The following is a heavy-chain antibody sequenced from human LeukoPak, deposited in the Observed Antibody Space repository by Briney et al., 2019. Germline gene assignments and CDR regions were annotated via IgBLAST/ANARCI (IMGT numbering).Heavy chain of an antibody. Sequence: ASVKVSCKASGYTFTSYYMHWVRQAPGQGLEWMGIINPSGGSTSYAQKFQGRVTMTRDTSTSTVYMELSSLRSEDTAVYYCARALRYYYDSSGYWTYFDYWGQGTLVTVSS. D-gene: IGHD3-22*01. CDR3: ARALRYYYDSSGYWTYFDY. J-gene: IGHJ4*02. CDR2: INPSGGST. V-gene: IGHV1-46*01. CDR1: GYTFTSYY.